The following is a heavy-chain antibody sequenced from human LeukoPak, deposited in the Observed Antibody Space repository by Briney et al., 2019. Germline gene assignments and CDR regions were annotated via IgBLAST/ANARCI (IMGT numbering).Heavy chain of an antibody. D-gene: IGHD6-6*01. CDR2: IDSSSGTI. J-gene: IGHJ4*02. Sequence: GGSLRLSCAASGFSFSPYSMNWLRQAPGKGLEWVSYIDSSSGTIYYADSVRGRFTISGDNAKNSLYLPMNSLRAEDTAVYYCARGGEYSSSYYFDYWGQGTLVTVSS. V-gene: IGHV3-48*01. CDR3: ARGGEYSSSYYFDY. CDR1: GFSFSPYS.